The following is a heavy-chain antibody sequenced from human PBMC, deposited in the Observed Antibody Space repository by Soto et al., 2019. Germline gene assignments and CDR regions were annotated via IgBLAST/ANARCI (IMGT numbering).Heavy chain of an antibody. V-gene: IGHV5-51*01. CDR2: IYPGDSDT. D-gene: IGHD6-6*01. CDR3: ASSSSSSSYYYYYMDV. Sequence: GEALKISCEGSGYSFTSYWIGWVRQMPGKGLEWMGIIYPGDSDTRYSPSFQGQVTISADKSISTAYLQWSSLKASDTAMYYCASSSSSSSYYYYYMDVWGKGTTVTVSS. CDR1: GYSFTSYW. J-gene: IGHJ6*03.